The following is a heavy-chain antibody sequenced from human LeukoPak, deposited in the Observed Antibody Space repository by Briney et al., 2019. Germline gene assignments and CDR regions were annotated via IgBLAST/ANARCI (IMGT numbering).Heavy chain of an antibody. V-gene: IGHV1-18*04. Sequence: GASVKVSCEASGYTFTGYYIHWVRQAPGQGLEWMGWISAYNGNTNYAQKLQGRVTMTTDTSTSTAYMELRSLRSDDTAVYYCARDFPWIQLWLPVVSYYYYYGMDVWGQGTTVTVSS. CDR1: GYTFTGYY. CDR2: ISAYNGNT. CDR3: ARDFPWIQLWLPVVSYYYYYGMDV. D-gene: IGHD5-18*01. J-gene: IGHJ6*02.